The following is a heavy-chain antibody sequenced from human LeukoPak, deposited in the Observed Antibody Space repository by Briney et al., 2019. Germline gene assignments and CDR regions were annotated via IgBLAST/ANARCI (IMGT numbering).Heavy chain of an antibody. Sequence: SETLSLTCTVSGGSIYGYYWSWVLQPPGKGLEWIGYIHYSGSTDYSPSLKSRVTISVDSSKNQFSLKMTSVSATDTAIYYCARERVRNHEVCEYWGQGTLVTVSS. D-gene: IGHD1-14*01. CDR2: IHYSGST. CDR1: GGSIYGYY. CDR3: ARERVRNHEVCEY. J-gene: IGHJ4*02. V-gene: IGHV4-59*01.